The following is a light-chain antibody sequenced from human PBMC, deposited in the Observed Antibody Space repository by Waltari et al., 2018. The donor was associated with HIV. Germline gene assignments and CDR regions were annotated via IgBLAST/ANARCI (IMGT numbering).Light chain of an antibody. CDR3: TSYGGINNYVV. V-gene: IGLV2-8*01. CDR1: SSDVGNYSY. J-gene: IGLJ2*01. Sequence: QSALTQPPSASGSPGQSVTISCTGTSSDVGNYSYVSWYQQPPGQAPKLMIYEVTRRPSGVPLRFSGSKSGNTTSLTVSGLQAEDEGDYYCTSYGGINNYVVFGGGTKLTVL. CDR2: EVT.